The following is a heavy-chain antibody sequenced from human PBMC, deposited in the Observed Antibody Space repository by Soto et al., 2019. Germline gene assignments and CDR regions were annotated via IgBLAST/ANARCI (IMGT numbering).Heavy chain of an antibody. V-gene: IGHV6-1*01. CDR2: TYYRSKWYN. CDR1: GDSVSSNSAA. D-gene: IGHD3-10*01. CDR3: ARGKSFSELWFGELLVDWFDP. J-gene: IGHJ5*02. Sequence: KQSQTLSLTCAISGDSVSSNSAAWNWIRQSPSRGLEWLGRTYYRSKWYNDYAVSVKSRITINPDTSKNQFSLQLNSVTPEDTAVYYCARGKSFSELWFGELLVDWFDPWGQGTLVTVSS.